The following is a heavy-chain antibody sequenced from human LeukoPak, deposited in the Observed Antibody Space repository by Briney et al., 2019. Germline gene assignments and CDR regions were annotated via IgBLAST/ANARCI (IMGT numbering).Heavy chain of an antibody. CDR1: GFTFSGYS. J-gene: IGHJ4*02. Sequence: GGSLRLSCAASGFTFSGYSMNWVRQAPGKGLEWVSSISSSSSYIYYADSLKGRFTISRDNAKNSLYLQMNSLRAEDTAVYYCAKDLSVVVVPAAIPEPFDYWGQGTLVTVSS. D-gene: IGHD2-2*02. V-gene: IGHV3-21*01. CDR3: AKDLSVVVVPAAIPEPFDY. CDR2: ISSSSSYI.